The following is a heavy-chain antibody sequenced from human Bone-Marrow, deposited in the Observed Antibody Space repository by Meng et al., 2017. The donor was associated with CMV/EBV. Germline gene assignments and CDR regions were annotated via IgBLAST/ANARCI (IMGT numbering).Heavy chain of an antibody. CDR3: ARGLSSSSWFDP. CDR1: GGSFSNYY. CDR2: INHSGST. Sequence: SEPLSLTCAVYGGSFSNYYWSWIRQPPGKGLEWIGEINHSGSTNYNPSLKSRVTISVDTSKNQFSLKLSSVTAADTAVYYCARGLSSSSWFDPWGQGTLVTVSS. V-gene: IGHV4-34*01. J-gene: IGHJ5*02. D-gene: IGHD6-6*01.